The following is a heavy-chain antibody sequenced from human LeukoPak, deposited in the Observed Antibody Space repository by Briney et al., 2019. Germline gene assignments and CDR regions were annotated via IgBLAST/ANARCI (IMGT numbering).Heavy chain of an antibody. CDR2: IIPIFGTA. D-gene: IGHD3-10*01. V-gene: IGHV1-69*05. CDR3: ARDAGHPLVRGVAFDY. CDR1: GGTLSSYA. J-gene: IGHJ4*02. Sequence: GSSVKVSCKASGGTLSSYAISWVRQAPGQGLEWMGRIIPIFGTANYAQKFQGRVTITTDESTSTAYMELSSLRSEDTAVYYCARDAGHPLVRGVAFDYWGQGTLVTVSS.